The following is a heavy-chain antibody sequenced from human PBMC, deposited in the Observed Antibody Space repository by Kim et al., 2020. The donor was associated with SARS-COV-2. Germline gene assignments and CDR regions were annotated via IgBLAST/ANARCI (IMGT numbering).Heavy chain of an antibody. CDR1: GFTFSDHY. J-gene: IGHJ4*02. V-gene: IGHV3-72*01. Sequence: GGSLRLSCAASGFTFSDHYMDWVRQAPGKGLEWVGRTRNKANSYTTEYAASVKGRFTISRDDSKNSLYLQMNSLKTEDTAVYYCAREVRQNYYDSSGYYYYFDYWGQGTLVTVSS. D-gene: IGHD3-22*01. CDR3: AREVRQNYYDSSGYYYYFDY. CDR2: TRNKANSYTT.